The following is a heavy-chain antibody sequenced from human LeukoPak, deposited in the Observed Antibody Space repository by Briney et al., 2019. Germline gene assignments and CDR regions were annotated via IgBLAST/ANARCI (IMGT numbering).Heavy chain of an antibody. CDR1: GFTFSNYG. D-gene: IGHD1-26*01. Sequence: GGSLRLSCAASGFTFSNYGIHWVRQAPGKGLEWLALISYDGSNKYYADYVKGRFTISRDNAKNSLYLQMNSLRDEDTAVYYCARWNWELVGYWGQGTLVTVSS. CDR2: ISYDGSNK. CDR3: ARWNWELVGY. J-gene: IGHJ4*02. V-gene: IGHV3-30*03.